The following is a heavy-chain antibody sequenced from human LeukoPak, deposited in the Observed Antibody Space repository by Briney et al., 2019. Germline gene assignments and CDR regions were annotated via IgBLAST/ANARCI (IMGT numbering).Heavy chain of an antibody. D-gene: IGHD5-12*01. Sequence: GGSLRLSCAVSGFTFSTYGLHWVRQAPGKGLEWVTFIRYDGNYKYYADSVKGRFTISRDNSKNTLYLQMNSLRADDTAVYYCAKAAEWLRSPFDYWGQGTLVTVSS. V-gene: IGHV3-30*02. CDR1: GFTFSTYG. CDR3: AKAAEWLRSPFDY. CDR2: IRYDGNYK. J-gene: IGHJ4*02.